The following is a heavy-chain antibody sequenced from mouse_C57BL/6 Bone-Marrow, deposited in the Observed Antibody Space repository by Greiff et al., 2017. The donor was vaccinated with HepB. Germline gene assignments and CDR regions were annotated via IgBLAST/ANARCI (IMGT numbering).Heavy chain of an antibody. V-gene: IGHV5-12*01. CDR1: GFTFSDYY. CDR3: ARGECPY. J-gene: IGHJ4*01. CDR2: ISNGGGST. Sequence: EVMLVESGGGLVQPGGSLKLSCAASGFTFSDYYMYWVRQTPEKRLEWVAYISNGGGSTYYPDTVKGRFTISRDNAKNTLYLQMSRLKSEDTAMYYCARGECPYWGQGTSVTVSS. D-gene: IGHD6-1*01.